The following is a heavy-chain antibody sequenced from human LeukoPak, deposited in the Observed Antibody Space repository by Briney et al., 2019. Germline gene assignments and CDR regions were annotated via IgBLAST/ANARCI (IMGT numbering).Heavy chain of an antibody. CDR1: GGSSHY. J-gene: IGHJ3*02. D-gene: IGHD3-22*01. Sequence: PSETLSLTCTVSGGSSHYCSWIRQPPGKGLEWIGFVYYSGRTRYNPSLQSRLTISADTSKNHFSLKLTSVTAADTAVYYCARLLDYDRSGDPDTFDMWGQGIMVTVSS. CDR2: VYYSGRT. V-gene: IGHV4-59*11. CDR3: ARLLDYDRSGDPDTFDM.